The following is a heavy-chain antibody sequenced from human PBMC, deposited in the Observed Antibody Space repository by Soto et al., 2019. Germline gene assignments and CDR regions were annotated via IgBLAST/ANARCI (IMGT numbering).Heavy chain of an antibody. CDR1: GYTFTSYA. J-gene: IGHJ4*02. CDR3: ARDDRQWLGTYYFDY. V-gene: IGHV1-3*01. CDR2: INAGNGNT. Sequence: ASVKVSCKASGYTFTSYAMHWVRQAPGQRLEWMGWINAGNGNTKYSQKFQGRVTITRDTSASTASMGLSSLRSEDTAVYYCARDDRQWLGTYYFDYWGQGTLVTVPQ. D-gene: IGHD6-19*01.